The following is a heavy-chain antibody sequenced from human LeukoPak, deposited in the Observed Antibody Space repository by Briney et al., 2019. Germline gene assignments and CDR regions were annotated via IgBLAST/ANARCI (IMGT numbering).Heavy chain of an antibody. J-gene: IGHJ4*02. D-gene: IGHD4-17*01. CDR1: GYTFNTYG. Sequence: SVKVSCKPYGYTFNTYGITWVRQVPGQGFEWMGRIMPIVAVTNYAQKLQGRVTITVDKSTFTAYMELSGLSSEDTAVYYCASGKGYGDPTYWGQGTLVTVSS. CDR2: IMPIVAVT. CDR3: ASGKGYGDPTY. V-gene: IGHV1-69*04.